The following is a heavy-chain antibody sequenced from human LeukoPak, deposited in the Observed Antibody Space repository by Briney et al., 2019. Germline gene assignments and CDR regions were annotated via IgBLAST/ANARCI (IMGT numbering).Heavy chain of an antibody. D-gene: IGHD3-10*01. CDR1: GFTFSSYG. V-gene: IGHV3-33*01. J-gene: IGHJ4*02. Sequence: GGSLRLSWAASGFTFSSYGMRCVRQAPGKGLEWVAVIWYDGSNKYSHASVKGRFTLSRDNSQNTLYLQMNTPRAEDTAVYYCATMVRGVAAMAYWGQGTLVTVSS. CDR3: ATMVRGVAAMAY. CDR2: IWYDGSNK.